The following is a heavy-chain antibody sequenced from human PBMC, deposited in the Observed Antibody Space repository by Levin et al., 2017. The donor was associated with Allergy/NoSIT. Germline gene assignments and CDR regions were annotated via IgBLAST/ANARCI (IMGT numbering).Heavy chain of an antibody. J-gene: IGHJ4*02. Sequence: SETLSLTCAVYGGSFSGYYWSWIRQPPGKGLEWIGEINHSGSTNYNPSLKSRVTISVDTSKNQFSLKLSSVTAADTAVYYCARAYYYDSSGYSPFDYWGQGTLVTVSS. CDR2: INHSGST. D-gene: IGHD3-22*01. V-gene: IGHV4-34*01. CDR1: GGSFSGYY. CDR3: ARAYYYDSSGYSPFDY.